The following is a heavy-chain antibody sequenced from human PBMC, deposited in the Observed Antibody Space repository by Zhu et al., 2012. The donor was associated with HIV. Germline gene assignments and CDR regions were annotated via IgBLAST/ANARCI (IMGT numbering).Heavy chain of an antibody. CDR3: ARGGRFGYCSGGSCYRDDAFDI. V-gene: IGHV4-4*09. D-gene: IGHD2-15*01. J-gene: IGHJ3*02. CDR1: GSSISSYY. Sequence: QVQLQESGPGLVKPSETLSLTCTVSGSSISSYYWSWIRQPPGKGLEWIGYIYTSGSTNYNPSLKSRVTISVDTSKNQFSLKLNSVTAADTAVYYCARGGRFGYCSGGSCYRDDAFDIWGQGTMVTVSS. CDR2: IYTSGST.